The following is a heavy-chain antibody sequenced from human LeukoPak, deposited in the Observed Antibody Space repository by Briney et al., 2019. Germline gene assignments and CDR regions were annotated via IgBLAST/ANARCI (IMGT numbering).Heavy chain of an antibody. CDR2: VYHSGST. D-gene: IGHD2/OR15-2a*01. CDR1: GYSIRTGYY. Sequence: KPSETLSLTCGVSGYSIRTGYYWGWVRQPPGKGLDWIGSVYHSGSTYYNPSLKSRVNILVDTSKNQFSLRLTSVTAADTAVYYCARFYFSLGAFDIWGQGTMVTVSS. V-gene: IGHV4-38-2*01. J-gene: IGHJ3*02. CDR3: ARFYFSLGAFDI.